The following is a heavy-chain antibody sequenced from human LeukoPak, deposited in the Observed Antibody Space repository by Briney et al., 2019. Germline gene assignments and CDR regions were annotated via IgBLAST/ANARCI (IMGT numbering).Heavy chain of an antibody. V-gene: IGHV4-38-2*01. Sequence: SETLSLTCAVSGYSISSGYYWGWIRQPPGKGLEWIGSIYHSGSTFYNPSLKSRVTISVDTSKNQFTLRLSSVTAADTAVYYCTRHEAEMATILGGYWGQRTLVTVSS. D-gene: IGHD5-24*01. J-gene: IGHJ4*02. CDR3: TRHEAEMATILGGY. CDR1: GYSISSGYY. CDR2: IYHSGST.